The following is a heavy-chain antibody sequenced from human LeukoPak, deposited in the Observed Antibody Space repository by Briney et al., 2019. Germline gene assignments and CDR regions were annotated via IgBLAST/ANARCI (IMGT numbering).Heavy chain of an antibody. Sequence: SQTLSLTCAVSGGSISSGGYSWSWIRQPPGKGLEWIGYIYHSGSTYYNPSLKSRVTISVDRSKNQFSLKLSSVTAADTAVYYCARGGSGDCSGGSCYSVGMDVWGQGTTVTVSS. V-gene: IGHV4-30-2*01. CDR1: GGSISSGGYS. CDR2: IYHSGST. D-gene: IGHD2-15*01. CDR3: ARGGSGDCSGGSCYSVGMDV. J-gene: IGHJ6*02.